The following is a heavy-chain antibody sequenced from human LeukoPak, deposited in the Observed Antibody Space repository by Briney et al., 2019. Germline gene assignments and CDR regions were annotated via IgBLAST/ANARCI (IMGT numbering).Heavy chain of an antibody. CDR2: ISGLNGDT. J-gene: IGHJ4*02. D-gene: IGHD3-22*01. V-gene: IGHV1-18*01. Sequence: ASVKVSCKASGYTFNSYGISWVRQAPGQGLEWMGWISGLNGDTNYAQTFQGRVTMTIDTSTDIAYMDLRSLRSDDTAIYYCARDDTYYYAGNDYYYPHYFDYWGQGTLVTVSS. CDR1: GYTFNSYG. CDR3: ARDDTYYYAGNDYYYPHYFDY.